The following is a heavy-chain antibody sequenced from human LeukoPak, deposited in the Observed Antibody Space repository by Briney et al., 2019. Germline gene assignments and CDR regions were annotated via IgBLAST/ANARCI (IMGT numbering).Heavy chain of an antibody. CDR3: ARILDFYYFDY. Sequence: GGSLRLSCAASGFTFSSYWMSWVRQAPGKGLEWVANIKQDGSEKYYVDSVKGRFTISRDNAKNSLYLQMNSLRAGDTAVYYCARILDFYYFDYWGQGTLVTVSS. CDR2: IKQDGSEK. J-gene: IGHJ4*02. D-gene: IGHD3-3*01. V-gene: IGHV3-7*01. CDR1: GFTFSSYW.